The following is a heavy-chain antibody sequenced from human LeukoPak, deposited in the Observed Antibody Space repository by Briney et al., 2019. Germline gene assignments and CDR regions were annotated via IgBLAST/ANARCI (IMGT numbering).Heavy chain of an antibody. J-gene: IGHJ4*02. V-gene: IGHV4-59*01. Sequence: SETLSLTCTVSGGSISSYYWSWIRQPPGKGLEWIGYIYYSGSTNYNPSLKSRVTISVDTSKNQFSLKLSSVTAADTAVYYCARFMIVGEGVDYWGQGTLVTVSS. CDR1: GGSISSYY. CDR3: ARFMIVGEGVDY. D-gene: IGHD3-22*01. CDR2: IYYSGST.